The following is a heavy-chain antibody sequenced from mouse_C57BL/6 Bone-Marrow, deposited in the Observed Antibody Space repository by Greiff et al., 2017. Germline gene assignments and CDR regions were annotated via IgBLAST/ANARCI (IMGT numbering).Heavy chain of an antibody. V-gene: IGHV1-64*01. CDR1: GYTFTSYW. Sequence: QVHVMQPGAELVKPGASVKLSCKASGYTFTSYWMHWVQQRPGQGLEWIGMIHPNSGSTNYNEKFKSKATLTVDKSSSTAYMQLSSLTSEDSAVYYCARRGYYGSSFPFAYWGQGTLVTVSA. D-gene: IGHD1-1*01. CDR3: ARRGYYGSSFPFAY. CDR2: IHPNSGST. J-gene: IGHJ3*01.